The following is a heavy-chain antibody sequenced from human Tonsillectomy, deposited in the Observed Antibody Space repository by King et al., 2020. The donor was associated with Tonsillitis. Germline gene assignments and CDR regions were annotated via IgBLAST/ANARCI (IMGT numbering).Heavy chain of an antibody. CDR1: GFPFSGFA. J-gene: IGHJ4*02. CDR2: ISYDGSNK. CDR3: AKDALSGSYGYYFDY. V-gene: IGHV3-30-3*01. Sequence: VQLVEFGGGVVQPGRCLRLSCGASGFPFSGFAMHWFLQAPGRGLEWVAVISYDGSNKYYADSVRGRLTISRDKSKHTLYLHMTSLRVEDTAVFYCAKDALSGSYGYYFDYWGQGTLVTVSS. D-gene: IGHD1-26*01.